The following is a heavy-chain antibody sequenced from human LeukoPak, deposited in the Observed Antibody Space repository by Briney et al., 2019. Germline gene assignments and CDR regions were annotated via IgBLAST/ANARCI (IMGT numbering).Heavy chain of an antibody. V-gene: IGHV4-59*12. D-gene: IGHD6-13*01. J-gene: IGHJ5*02. CDR3: ARDHIAAAGSWFDP. Sequence: SETLSLTCTVSGGSISSYYWSWIRQPPGKGLEWIGYIYYSGSTNYNPSLKSRVTISVDTSKNQFSLKLSSVTAADTAVYYCARDHIAAAGSWFDPWGQGTLVTVSS. CDR1: GGSISSYY. CDR2: IYYSGST.